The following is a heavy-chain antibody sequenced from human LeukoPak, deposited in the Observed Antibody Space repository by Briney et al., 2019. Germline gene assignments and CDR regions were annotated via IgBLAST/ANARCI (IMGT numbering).Heavy chain of an antibody. V-gene: IGHV3-20*04. D-gene: IGHD3-22*01. CDR2: INWNGDST. Sequence: GGSLRLSCAASGFSFDDYGLTWIRQAPGKGLEWVSGINWNGDSTDYADSVKGRFTISRDNAKNSLYLQMNSLRAEDTALYYCARDLRVVITGSFDSWGQGTLVTVSS. CDR3: ARDLRVVITGSFDS. CDR1: GFSFDDYG. J-gene: IGHJ4*02.